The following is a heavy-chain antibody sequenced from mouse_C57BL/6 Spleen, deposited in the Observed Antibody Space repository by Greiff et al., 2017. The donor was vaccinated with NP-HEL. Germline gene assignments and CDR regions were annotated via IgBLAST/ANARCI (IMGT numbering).Heavy chain of an antibody. V-gene: IGHV3-6*01. CDR2: ISYDGSN. Sequence: ESGPGLVKPSQSLSLTCSVTGYSITSGYYWNWIRQFPGNKLEWMGYISYDGSNNYNPSLKNRISITRDTSKNQFFLKLNSVTTEDTATYYCARVSYGSSYWYFDVWGTGTTVTVSS. CDR3: ARVSYGSSYWYFDV. J-gene: IGHJ1*03. D-gene: IGHD1-1*01. CDR1: GYSITSGYY.